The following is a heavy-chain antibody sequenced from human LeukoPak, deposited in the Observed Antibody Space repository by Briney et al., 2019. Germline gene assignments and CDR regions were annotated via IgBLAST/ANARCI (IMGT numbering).Heavy chain of an antibody. D-gene: IGHD5-24*01. V-gene: IGHV3-74*01. CDR3: AREMATISYYMDV. J-gene: IGHJ6*03. CDR1: GFTVSSNY. CDR2: TNSDGSYT. Sequence: GGSLRLSCAASGFTVSSNYMSWVRQAPGKGLVWVSRTNSDGSYTTYADSVKGRITISRDNAKNTLYLQMNSLRAEDTAVYYCAREMATISYYMDVWGKGTTVTVSS.